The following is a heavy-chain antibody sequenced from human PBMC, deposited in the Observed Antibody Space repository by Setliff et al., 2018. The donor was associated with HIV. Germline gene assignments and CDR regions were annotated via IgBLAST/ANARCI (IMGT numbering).Heavy chain of an antibody. CDR2: IYYSGNT. CDR3: AAKSRIVTTTLNWFDP. Sequence: SETLSLTCSVSGDSIFTSTYYWGWIRQPPGKRLEWIGSIYYSGNTYYNPSLKSRVTISVDTSKNQFSLKLSSVTAADTAVYYCAAKSRIVTTTLNWFDPWGQGTLVTVSS. D-gene: IGHD5-12*01. CDR1: GDSIFTSTYY. J-gene: IGHJ5*02. V-gene: IGHV4-39*01.